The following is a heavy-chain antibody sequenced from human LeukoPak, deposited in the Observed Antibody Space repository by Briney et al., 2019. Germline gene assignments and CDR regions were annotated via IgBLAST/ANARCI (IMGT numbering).Heavy chain of an antibody. CDR3: ARRGSYRHYYYYYMDV. J-gene: IGHJ6*03. CDR2: IKQDGSEK. D-gene: IGHD1-26*01. CDR1: GFTFSSYW. Sequence: QAGGSLRLSCAASGFTFSSYWMSWVRQAPGKGLEWVANIKQDGSEKYYVDSVKGRFTISRDNAKNSLYLQMNSLRAEDTAVYYCARRGSYRHYYYYYMDVWGKGTTVTVSS. V-gene: IGHV3-7*01.